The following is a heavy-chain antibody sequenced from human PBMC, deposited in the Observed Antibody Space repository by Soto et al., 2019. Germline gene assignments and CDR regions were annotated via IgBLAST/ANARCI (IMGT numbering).Heavy chain of an antibody. CDR3: ARLRVVVPAAKANYFDY. CDR2: INHSGST. D-gene: IGHD2-2*01. Sequence: QVQLQQWGAGLLKPSETLSLTCAVYGGSFSGYYWSWIRQPPGKGLEWIGEINHSGSTNYNPSLKSRVTISVDTSKNQFSLKLSSVTAADTAVYYCARLRVVVPAAKANYFDYWGQGTLVTVSS. V-gene: IGHV4-34*01. J-gene: IGHJ4*02. CDR1: GGSFSGYY.